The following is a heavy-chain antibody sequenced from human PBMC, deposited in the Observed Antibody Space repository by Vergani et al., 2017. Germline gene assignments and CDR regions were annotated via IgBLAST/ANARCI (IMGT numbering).Heavy chain of an antibody. CDR2: ISSSSSYI. V-gene: IGHV3-21*01. D-gene: IGHD5-12*01. Sequence: EVQLVESGGGLVKPGGSLRLSCAASGFTFSSYSMNWVRQAPGKGLEWVSSISSSSSYIYYADSVKGRFTISRDNAKNSLYLQMNSVRAEDTAVYYCAREGGYAESDAFDIWGQGTMVTVSS. CDR1: GFTFSSYS. J-gene: IGHJ3*02. CDR3: AREGGYAESDAFDI.